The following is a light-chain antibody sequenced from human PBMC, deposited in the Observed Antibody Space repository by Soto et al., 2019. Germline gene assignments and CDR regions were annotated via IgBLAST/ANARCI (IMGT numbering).Light chain of an antibody. CDR1: QSVSSS. J-gene: IGKJ2*01. V-gene: IGKV3-15*01. Sequence: EIVMTQSPATLSVSPGERATLSCRASQSVSSSLAWYQQKPGQGPRLLIYDASTRATGIPARFSGSGSGTEFTLTISSLQSEDFAIYYCQHFTRWPYTFGQGTKLEIK. CDR3: QHFTRWPYT. CDR2: DAS.